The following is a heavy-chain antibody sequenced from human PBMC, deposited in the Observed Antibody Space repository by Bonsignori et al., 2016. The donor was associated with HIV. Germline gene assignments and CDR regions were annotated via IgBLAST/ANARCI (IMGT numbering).Heavy chain of an antibody. CDR2: INSDGSST. V-gene: IGHV3-74*01. Sequence: GESLKISCAASGFIFSGYAMHWVRQAPEKGLVWVSRINSDGSSTFYADSVKGRFTTSRDNAKNTLYLQMNSLRAEDTAVYYCARDNRGSDYWGQGSLVTVSS. J-gene: IGHJ4*02. D-gene: IGHD1-14*01. CDR3: ARDNRGSDY. CDR1: GFIFSGYA.